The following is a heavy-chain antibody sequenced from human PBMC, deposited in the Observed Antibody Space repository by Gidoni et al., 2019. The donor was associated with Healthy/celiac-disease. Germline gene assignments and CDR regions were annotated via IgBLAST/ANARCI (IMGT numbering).Heavy chain of an antibody. V-gene: IGHV3-66*01. CDR3: ARDDPTYYYDSSGRGSLDY. CDR2: IYSGGST. J-gene: IGHJ4*02. D-gene: IGHD3-22*01. CDR1: GFTVSSNY. Sequence: EVQLVESGGGWVQPGGSLRLSCEASGFTVSSNYRSWVRQAPGKGLAWFSVIYSGGSTYYADSVQGRFTISRDNSKNTLYLQMNSLSAEYTAVYYCARDDPTYYYDSSGRGSLDYWGQGTLVTVSS.